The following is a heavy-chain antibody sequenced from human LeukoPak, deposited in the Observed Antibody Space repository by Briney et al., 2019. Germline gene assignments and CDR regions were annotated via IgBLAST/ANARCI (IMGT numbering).Heavy chain of an antibody. D-gene: IGHD3-10*01. J-gene: IGHJ4*02. CDR1: GFTFSSYG. CDR3: AKVVGGNYYGSGSYYRDQDY. CDR2: IRYDGSNK. Sequence: PGGSLRLSCAASGFTFSSYGMNWVRQAPGKGLEWVAFIRYDGSNKYYADSVKGRFTTSRDNSKNTLYLQMNSLRAEDTAVYYCAKVVGGNYYGSGSYYRDQDYWGQGTLVTVSS. V-gene: IGHV3-30*02.